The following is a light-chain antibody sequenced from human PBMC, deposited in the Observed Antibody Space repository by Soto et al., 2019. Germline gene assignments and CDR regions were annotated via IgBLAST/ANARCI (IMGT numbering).Light chain of an antibody. Sequence: QSALTQPPSVSGSPGQSVSISCTGTSSDVGFYTHVSWYQQHPGKAPKFVIYCVNQRPSGVPDRFSGSKSGNTASLTISGLQAEDEADYYCCSYAGTPYGFGSGTKVTVL. CDR3: CSYAGTPYG. CDR2: CVN. CDR1: SSDVGFYTH. J-gene: IGLJ1*01. V-gene: IGLV2-11*01.